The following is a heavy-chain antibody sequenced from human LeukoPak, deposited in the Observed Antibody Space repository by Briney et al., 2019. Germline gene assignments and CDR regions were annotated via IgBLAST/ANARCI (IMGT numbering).Heavy chain of an antibody. Sequence: PGGSLRLSCAASGFTFSSYGMHWVRQAPGKGLEWVAVIWYDGSNKYYADSVKGRFTISRDNSKNTLYLQMNSLRAEDTAVYYCARVVSAAAGTLPSVAFDIWGQGTMVTVSS. CDR3: ARVVSAAAGTLPSVAFDI. V-gene: IGHV3-33*01. J-gene: IGHJ3*02. D-gene: IGHD6-13*01. CDR1: GFTFSSYG. CDR2: IWYDGSNK.